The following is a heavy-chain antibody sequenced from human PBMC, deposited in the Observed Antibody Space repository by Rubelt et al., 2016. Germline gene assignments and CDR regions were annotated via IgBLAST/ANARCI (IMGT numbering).Heavy chain of an antibody. CDR2: IPPGDSAT. J-gene: IGHJ4*02. Sequence: EVQLVQPGAEVKKPGESLKISCKGSGYRFTTYWIGWVRQMPGKGLEWMGIIPPGDSATGYSPSVKGRGPFSADKSINTAYLQWSSLKASDTAIYYCSRLMGYSTIDYWGQGTLVTVSS. V-gene: IGHV5-51*01. CDR3: SRLMGYSTIDY. CDR1: GYRFTTYW. D-gene: IGHD5-12*01.